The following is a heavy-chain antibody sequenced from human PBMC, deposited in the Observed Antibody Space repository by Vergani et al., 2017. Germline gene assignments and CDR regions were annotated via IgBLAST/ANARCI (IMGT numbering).Heavy chain of an antibody. D-gene: IGHD2-15*01. V-gene: IGHV4-61*02. CDR3: ASGSCRCGICYKPRFDD. CDR1: GGSINSHNYY. CDR2: IHTSGST. J-gene: IGHJ4*02. Sequence: QVQLQESGPGLVKPSQTLSLTCTVSGGSINSHNYYWSWIRQPAGKGLEWIGRIHTSGSTNYNPSLKSRVTMSEDPSKIQFSLNLTSVTAADTDLYFCASGSCRCGICYKPRFDDWGQGTLVTVSS.